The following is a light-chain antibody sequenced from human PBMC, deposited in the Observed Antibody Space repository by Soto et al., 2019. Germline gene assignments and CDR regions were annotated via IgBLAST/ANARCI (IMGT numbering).Light chain of an antibody. CDR1: QSVISY. CDR2: DTS. Sequence: EIVLTQSPATLSLSPGERATLSCRASQSVISYLAWYQQKPGQAPRLLIYDTSNRATGIPARFSGSGSGTDFTLTISSLELDDFAIYYCHQRFNWPPITFGQGTRLEIK. CDR3: HQRFNWPPIT. V-gene: IGKV3-11*01. J-gene: IGKJ5*01.